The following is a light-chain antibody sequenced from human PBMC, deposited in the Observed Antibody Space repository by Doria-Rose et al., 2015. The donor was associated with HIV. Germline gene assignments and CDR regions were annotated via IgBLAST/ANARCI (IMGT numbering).Light chain of an antibody. J-gene: IGKJ4*01. V-gene: IGKV1-39*01. Sequence: DIQVTQSPSSLSASVGDRVTITCRASQSISSYLNWYQQKPGKAPSLLIYAASSLQSGVPSRFSGSGSGTDFTLTISSLQPEDFVTYYCQQSYSTPLTFGGGTKVEIK. CDR1: QSISSY. CDR3: QQSYSTPLT. CDR2: AAS.